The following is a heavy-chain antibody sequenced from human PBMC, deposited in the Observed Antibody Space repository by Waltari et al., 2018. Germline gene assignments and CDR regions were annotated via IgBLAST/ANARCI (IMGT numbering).Heavy chain of an antibody. V-gene: IGHV3-53*02. J-gene: IGHJ4*02. CDR1: GFTVRSNY. CDR2: SYSGGST. CDR3: ARGAFRAYQPLLYFDY. D-gene: IGHD2-15*01. Sequence: ELQLVETGGGLVRPGGSLRLSCAATGFTVRSNYINWVRQAPGKGPGWHSVSYSGGSTDYADSVKGRFTISRDNSKNTLYLQMDSLTAEDTAIYYCARGAFRAYQPLLYFDYWGLGTPVTVSS.